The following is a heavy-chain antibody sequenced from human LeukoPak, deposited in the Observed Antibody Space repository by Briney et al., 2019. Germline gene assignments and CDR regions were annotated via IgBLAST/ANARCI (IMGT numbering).Heavy chain of an antibody. J-gene: IGHJ4*02. CDR3: ARDTNPYNFAYSGSYPPFDY. CDR1: GFTFSSYG. CDR2: ISYDGSNK. Sequence: GRSLRLSCAASGFTFSSYGMHWVRQAPGKGLEWVAVISYDGSNKYYADSVKGRFTISRDNSKNMLYLYMNNLRAEDTAVYYCARDTNPYNFAYSGSYPPFDYWGQGTLVTVSS. V-gene: IGHV3-30*03. D-gene: IGHD1-26*01.